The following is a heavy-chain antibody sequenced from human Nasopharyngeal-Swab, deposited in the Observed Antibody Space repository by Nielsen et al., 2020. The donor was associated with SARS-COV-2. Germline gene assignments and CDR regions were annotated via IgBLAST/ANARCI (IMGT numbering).Heavy chain of an antibody. D-gene: IGHD4-17*01. V-gene: IGHV3-30*18. CDR3: AKDLNGDYVYYFDY. J-gene: IGHJ4*02. Sequence: GESLRISCAASGFTFSSYGMHWVRQAPGKGLEWVAVISYDGSNKYYADSVKGRFTISRDNFKNTLYLQMNSLRAEDTAVYYCAKDLNGDYVYYFDYWGQGTLVTVSS. CDR2: ISYDGSNK. CDR1: GFTFSSYG.